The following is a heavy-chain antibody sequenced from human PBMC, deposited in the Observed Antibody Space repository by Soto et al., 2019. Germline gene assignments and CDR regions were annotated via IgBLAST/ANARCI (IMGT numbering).Heavy chain of an antibody. CDR2: IYYSGTT. CDR1: GGSISSNSYY. D-gene: IGHD3-16*01. V-gene: IGHV4-39*01. CDR3: ARHKGGYYSGVDV. Sequence: QLQLQESGPGLVKPSETLSLTCTVSGGSISSNSYYWAWIRQPPGKGLEWIGNIYYSGTTYYNPSLNGRVPLYVDTSKNQCSLTLSSVPAADTAVYYCARHKGGYYSGVDVWGQGTTVTVSS. J-gene: IGHJ6*02.